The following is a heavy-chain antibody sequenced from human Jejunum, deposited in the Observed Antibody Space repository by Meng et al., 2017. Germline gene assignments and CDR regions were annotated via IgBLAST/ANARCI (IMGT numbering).Heavy chain of an antibody. D-gene: IGHD1-14*01. Sequence: ASVKVSCKVSGYTFTDYHIHWLRQAPGLGLEWLGWINANGGGTNYAHKFQGRVTMTRDTSISTASMDLSGLTSDDTAVYYCAGRTGPGGYDYWGQGTLVTVSS. CDR1: GYTFTDYH. V-gene: IGHV1-2*02. CDR3: AGRTGPGGYDY. J-gene: IGHJ4*02. CDR2: INANGGGT.